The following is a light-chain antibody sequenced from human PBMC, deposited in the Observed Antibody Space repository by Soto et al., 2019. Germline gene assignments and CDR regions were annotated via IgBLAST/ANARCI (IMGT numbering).Light chain of an antibody. J-gene: IGKJ1*01. CDR3: QKYNTYSA. Sequence: DIQMTQSPSTLSVSVGDRVTITCRASQSINIWLAWYQQKPGKAPNLLIYKASILESGVPSRFSGSGSWTEFTLTINSLQPDDFATYFCQKYNTYSAFGQGTKVELK. CDR1: QSINIW. V-gene: IGKV1-5*03. CDR2: KAS.